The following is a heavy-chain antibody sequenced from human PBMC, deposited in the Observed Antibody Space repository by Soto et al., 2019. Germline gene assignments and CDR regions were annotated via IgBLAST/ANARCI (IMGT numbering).Heavy chain of an antibody. CDR3: ATAGSRDINRGAFDS. CDR2: IIPVFGTP. V-gene: IGHV1-69*18. J-gene: IGHJ3*02. Sequence: QMQVVQSGAELKKPGSSVKVSCKASRGSFSSYGIVWVRQAPGQGLEWMGRIIPVFGTPNYAQRFQGRVTMSVDASRTTAYMELSGLRSEDTALYYWATAGSRDINRGAFDSWGQGTMVIVSS. CDR1: RGSFSSYG. D-gene: IGHD1-26*01.